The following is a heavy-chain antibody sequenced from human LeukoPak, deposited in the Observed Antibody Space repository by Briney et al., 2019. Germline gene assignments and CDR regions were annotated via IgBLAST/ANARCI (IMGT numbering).Heavy chain of an antibody. CDR3: AKSYFDYSTYYSYYFNL. Sequence: TLSLTCTVSGGSISGGYWSWIRQPPGRGLEWIGYVYTSGSTNYNPSLKSRVTISVDTSKSQFALKLSSVTAADTAVYYCAKSYFDYSTYYSYYFNLWGQGALVTVSS. CDR1: GGSISGGY. D-gene: IGHD4-11*01. CDR2: VYTSGST. V-gene: IGHV4-4*09. J-gene: IGHJ4*02.